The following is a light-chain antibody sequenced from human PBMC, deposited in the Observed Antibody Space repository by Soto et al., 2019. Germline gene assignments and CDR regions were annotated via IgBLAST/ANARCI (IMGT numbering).Light chain of an antibody. Sequence: DIQMTQSPYTLSASVGDRVIITCRASQSISSWLAWYQQKPGKAPDLLIYRASTLKTGIPSRFSGSGSGTEFTLTISNLQPDDFATYYCQQYDRASWTFGPGTNVEIK. CDR3: QQYDRASWT. J-gene: IGKJ1*01. V-gene: IGKV1-5*03. CDR1: QSISSW. CDR2: RAS.